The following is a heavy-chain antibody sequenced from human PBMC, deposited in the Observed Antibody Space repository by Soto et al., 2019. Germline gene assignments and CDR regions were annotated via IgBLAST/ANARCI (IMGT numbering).Heavy chain of an antibody. CDR1: GFTFSSYS. Sequence: PGVSPRLSCAASGFTFSSYSMDYVRQATGQGLEWISYITTSSHTIYYADSVRGRFTISRDNAKNSLFLQMNSLRDEDTAVYYCARHGIQVSHDVWGQGTTVTVSS. CDR2: ITTSSHTI. CDR3: ARHGIQVSHDV. V-gene: IGHV3-48*02. J-gene: IGHJ6*02. D-gene: IGHD5-18*01.